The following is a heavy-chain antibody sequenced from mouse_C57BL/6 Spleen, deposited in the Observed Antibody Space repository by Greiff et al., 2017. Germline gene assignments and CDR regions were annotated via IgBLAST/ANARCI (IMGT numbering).Heavy chain of an antibody. CDR2: IDPETGGT. Sequence: QVQLQQSGAELVRPGASVTLSCKASGYTFTDYEMHWVKQTPVHGLEWIGAIDPETGGTAYNQKFKGKAILTADKSSSTAYMELRSLTSEDSAVYYCTLFITTVVAHYFDNGGQGTTLTVSS. D-gene: IGHD1-1*01. CDR3: TLFITTVVAHYFDN. J-gene: IGHJ2*01. V-gene: IGHV1-15*01. CDR1: GYTFTDYE.